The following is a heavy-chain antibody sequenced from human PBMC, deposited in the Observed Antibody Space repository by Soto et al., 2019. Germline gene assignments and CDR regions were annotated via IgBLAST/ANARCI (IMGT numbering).Heavy chain of an antibody. CDR3: ARDRGSVATGRYYNYGLEV. V-gene: IGHV1-18*01. J-gene: IGHJ6*02. Sequence: GASVKFSCKAPGYTFTNYGINWVRQAPGQGLEWMGWISGYSGYTNYAEKLQGRVTVTKDTSTSTAYLDLRSLRSDDTAVYYCARDRGSVATGRYYNYGLEVWGQGTTVTVSS. D-gene: IGHD5-12*01. CDR1: GYTFTNYG. CDR2: ISGYSGYT.